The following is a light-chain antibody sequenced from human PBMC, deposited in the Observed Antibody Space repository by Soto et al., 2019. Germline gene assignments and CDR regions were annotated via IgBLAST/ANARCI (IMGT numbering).Light chain of an antibody. CDR1: QSLSSSY. CDR3: QQFGSSVWT. Sequence: EIVLTQSPGTLSLSPGERATLSCRASQSLSSSYVAWYQQKPGQAPRLLIYGASSRATGIPDRFSGSGSGTDFTLTIRRVEPEDFAVYYCQQFGSSVWTFGQGTKVEIK. V-gene: IGKV3-20*01. CDR2: GAS. J-gene: IGKJ1*01.